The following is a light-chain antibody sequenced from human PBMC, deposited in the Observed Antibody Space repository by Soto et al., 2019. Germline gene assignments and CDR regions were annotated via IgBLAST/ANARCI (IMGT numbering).Light chain of an antibody. CDR3: QQYGTSPYT. J-gene: IGKJ2*01. Sequence: EIVMTQSPATLSVSPGERATLSCRASQSVSSNLAWYQQKPGQAPRLLMSGASSRATGIPDRFSGSGSGTDFTLTISRLEPEDFAVYYCQQYGTSPYTFGQGTKVDIK. CDR2: GAS. V-gene: IGKV3-20*01. CDR1: QSVSSN.